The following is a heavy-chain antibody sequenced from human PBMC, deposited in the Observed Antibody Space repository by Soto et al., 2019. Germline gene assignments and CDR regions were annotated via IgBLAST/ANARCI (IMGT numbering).Heavy chain of an antibody. Sequence: GVLRLSCAASGFTFSSYEMNWVRQAPGKGLEWVSYISSSGSTIYYADSVKGRFTISRDNAKNSLYLQMNSLRAEDTAVYYCARGPTGPYYYYYGMDVWGQGTTVTVSS. CDR2: ISSSGSTI. CDR1: GFTFSSYE. J-gene: IGHJ6*02. D-gene: IGHD2-8*02. V-gene: IGHV3-48*03. CDR3: ARGPTGPYYYYYGMDV.